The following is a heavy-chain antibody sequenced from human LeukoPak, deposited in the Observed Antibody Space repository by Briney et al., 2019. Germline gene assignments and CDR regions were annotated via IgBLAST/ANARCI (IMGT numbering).Heavy chain of an antibody. CDR3: ARLWRQRWDYFDY. CDR1: GYSFTNYW. CDR2: IYPGDSDT. Sequence: GESLKISCKGSGYSFTNYWIGWVRQMPGKGLEWMGIIYPGDSDTRYSPSFQGQVTISADKSISTAYPQWSSLKASDAAMYYCARLWRQRWDYFDYWGQGTLVTVSS. D-gene: IGHD1-26*01. V-gene: IGHV5-51*01. J-gene: IGHJ4*02.